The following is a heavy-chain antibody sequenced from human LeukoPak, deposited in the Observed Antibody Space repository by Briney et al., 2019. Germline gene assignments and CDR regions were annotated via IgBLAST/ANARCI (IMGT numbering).Heavy chain of an antibody. CDR1: GFTFSAYW. Sequence: GGSLRLSCAASGFTFSAYWMNWVRQGPGKGLVWVARVDTDGSTVNYADSVKGRFTISRDNAKNSLYLQMNSLRAEDTAVYYCARVSGYCSGTTCYGWFDPWGQGTLVTVSS. D-gene: IGHD2-2*01. CDR3: ARVSGYCSGTTCYGWFDP. CDR2: VDTDGSTV. V-gene: IGHV3-74*01. J-gene: IGHJ5*02.